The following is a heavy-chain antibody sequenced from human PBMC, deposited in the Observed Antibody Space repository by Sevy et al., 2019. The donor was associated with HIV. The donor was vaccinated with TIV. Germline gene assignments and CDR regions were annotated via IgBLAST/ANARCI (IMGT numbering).Heavy chain of an antibody. J-gene: IGHJ2*01. V-gene: IGHV5-51*01. CDR3: TRQPPYYASSDRGWYFDL. CDR2: IFPGDSET. D-gene: IGHD3-16*01. CDR1: GDTFSNYW. Sequence: GESLKISCKGSGDTFSNYWIGWVRQMPGKGLDTMGIIFPGDSETRYSPSFQGHITISADKSITTAYLQWSDLKASDTVIYYCTRQPPYYASSDRGWYFDLWGRGTLVTVSS.